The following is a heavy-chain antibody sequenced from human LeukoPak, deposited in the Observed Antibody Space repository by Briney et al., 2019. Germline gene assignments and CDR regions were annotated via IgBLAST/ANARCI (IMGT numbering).Heavy chain of an antibody. D-gene: IGHD6-13*01. Sequence: SGTLSLTCTVSGGSISSNSYYWGWIRQPPGKGLEWIGSIYYSGKTYHNPSLESRVTISVDTSKNQVSLKLSSVTAADTAVYYCARLYRSSWYSDSWGQGTLVTVSS. CDR1: GGSISSNSYY. J-gene: IGHJ4*02. CDR3: ARLYRSSWYSDS. V-gene: IGHV4-39*01. CDR2: IYYSGKT.